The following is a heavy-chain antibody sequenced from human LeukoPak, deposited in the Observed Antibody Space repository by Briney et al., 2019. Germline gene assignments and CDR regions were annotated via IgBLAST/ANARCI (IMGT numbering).Heavy chain of an antibody. CDR1: GFTFSSYS. D-gene: IGHD1-26*01. V-gene: IGHV3-48*04. J-gene: IGHJ4*02. CDR3: ARDRGGSYSAIDY. Sequence: PGGSLRLSCAASGFTFSSYSMNWVRQAPGKGLEWVSFISSSSSTIYYADSVKGRFTISRDNAKNSLYLQMNSLRAEDPPVYYCARDRGGSYSAIDYWGQGTLVTVSS. CDR2: ISSSSSTI.